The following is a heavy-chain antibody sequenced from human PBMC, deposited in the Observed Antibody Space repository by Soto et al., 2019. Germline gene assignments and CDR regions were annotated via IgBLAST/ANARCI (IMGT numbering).Heavy chain of an antibody. D-gene: IGHD6-13*01. V-gene: IGHV5-51*01. J-gene: IGHJ6*01. CDR3: ARHALGRRKGSSWYVSDYYYGMDV. CDR1: GYSFTIYC. CDR2: IYPGDSDT. Sequence: GESLKISCNGSGYSFTIYCIGLVLQMPGKGLEWMWVIYPGDSDTRYSPSFQGQVTISADKSIRTAYLQWSSLKASDTAMYYCARHALGRRKGSSWYVSDYYYGMDVWGQGTTVTVSS.